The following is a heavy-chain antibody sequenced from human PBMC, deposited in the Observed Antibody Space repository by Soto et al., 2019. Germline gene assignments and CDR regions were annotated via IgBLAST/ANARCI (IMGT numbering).Heavy chain of an antibody. Sequence: ASVKVSCKASGYTFTGYYMHWVRQAPGQGLEWMGWINPNSGGTNYAQKFQGWVTMTRDTSISTAYMELSRLRSDDTAVYYCARDLGYSSSWPDAFDIWGQGTMVTVSS. J-gene: IGHJ3*02. CDR1: GYTFTGYY. CDR2: INPNSGGT. CDR3: ARDLGYSSSWPDAFDI. V-gene: IGHV1-2*04. D-gene: IGHD6-13*01.